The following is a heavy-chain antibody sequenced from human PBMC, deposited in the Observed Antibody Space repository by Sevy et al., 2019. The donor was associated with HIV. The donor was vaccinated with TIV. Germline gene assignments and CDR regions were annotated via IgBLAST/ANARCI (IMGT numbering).Heavy chain of an antibody. CDR2: ISYDGSNK. V-gene: IGHV3-30*04. CDR3: ARDQSGVCGGDCYSTFYY. J-gene: IGHJ4*02. CDR1: GFTFSSYA. D-gene: IGHD2-21*02. Sequence: GGSLRLSCAASGFTFSSYAMHWVRQAPGKGLEWVAVISYDGSNKYYADSVKGRFTISRDNSKNTLYLQMNSLRAEDTAVYYCARDQSGVCGGDCYSTFYYWGQGTLVTVSS.